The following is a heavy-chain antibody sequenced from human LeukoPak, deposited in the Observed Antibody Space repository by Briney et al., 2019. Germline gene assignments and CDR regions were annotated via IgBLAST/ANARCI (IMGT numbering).Heavy chain of an antibody. CDR1: GFTFNRFY. D-gene: IGHD6-6*01. CDR2: ISSNGATT. CDR3: VKDRSIAVPNNDFFDS. V-gene: IGHV3-64D*06. J-gene: IGHJ4*02. Sequence: GGSLRLSCSASGFTFNRFYLHWVRQAPGKGLEFVSHISSNGATTYYADSVKGRLTISRDNSKNTLYLQMSSLRADDTAVYYCVKDRSIAVPNNDFFDSWGQGALVTVSS.